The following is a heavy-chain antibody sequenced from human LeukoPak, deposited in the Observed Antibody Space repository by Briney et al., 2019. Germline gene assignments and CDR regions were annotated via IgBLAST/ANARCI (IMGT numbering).Heavy chain of an antibody. J-gene: IGHJ4*02. V-gene: IGHV3-48*01. CDR2: ISSSSTI. D-gene: IGHD6-13*01. CDR1: GFTFSSYS. CDR3: ARGSIAAADIVYYFDY. Sequence: TGGSLRLSCAASGFTFSSYSMNWVRQAPGKGLEWVSYISSSSTIYYADSVKGRFTISRDNAKNSLYLQMNSLRAEDTAVYYCARGSIAAADIVYYFDYWGQGTLVTVSS.